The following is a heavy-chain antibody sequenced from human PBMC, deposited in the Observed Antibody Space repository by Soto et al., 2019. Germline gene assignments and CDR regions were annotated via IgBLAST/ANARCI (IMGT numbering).Heavy chain of an antibody. CDR2: IYYSGST. D-gene: IGHD2-2*01. Sequence: RSETLSLTCTVSGGSISSGDYYWSWIRQPPGKGLERIGYIYYSGSTYYNPSLKSRVTISVDTSKNQFSLKLSSVTAADTAVYYCARVVVVPAALVYYFDYWGQGTLVTVSS. V-gene: IGHV4-30-4*01. J-gene: IGHJ4*02. CDR3: ARVVVVPAALVYYFDY. CDR1: GGSISSGDYY.